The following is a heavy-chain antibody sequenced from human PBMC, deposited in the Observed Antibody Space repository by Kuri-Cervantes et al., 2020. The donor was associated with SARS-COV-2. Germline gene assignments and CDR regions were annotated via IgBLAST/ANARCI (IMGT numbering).Heavy chain of an antibody. CDR2: IRYDGSNK. J-gene: IGHJ4*02. V-gene: IGHV3-30*02. Sequence: GESLKIPCAASGFTFSSHGMHWVRQAPGKGLEWVAFIRYDGSNKYYADSVKGRFTISRDNSKNTLYLQMNSLRAEDTAVFYCAKDFWSGYYYFDYWGQGTLVTVSS. CDR3: AKDFWSGYYYFDY. CDR1: GFTFSSHG. D-gene: IGHD3-3*01.